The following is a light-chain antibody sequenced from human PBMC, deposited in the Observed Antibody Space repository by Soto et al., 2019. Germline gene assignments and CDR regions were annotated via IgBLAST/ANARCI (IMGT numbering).Light chain of an antibody. CDR3: VQALQPPQIT. CDR2: LGS. CDR1: QSLLHSNGYNY. V-gene: IGKV2-28*01. J-gene: IGKJ5*01. Sequence: DIVMTQSPLSLPVTPGEPASISCRSSQSLLHSNGYNYLDWYLQKPGQSPQLLIYLGSSRASGVPDRFSGSGSGTDFTLKISRVEAEDVGIYVCVQALQPPQITFGQGTRLEIK.